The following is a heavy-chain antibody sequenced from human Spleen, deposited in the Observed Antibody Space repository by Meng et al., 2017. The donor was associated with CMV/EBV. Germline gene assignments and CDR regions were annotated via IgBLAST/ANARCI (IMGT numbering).Heavy chain of an antibody. CDR3: VRVEVLDYYYAMDV. CDR2: IYYSGST. CDR1: GGSISTYY. V-gene: IGHV4-59*01. Sequence: SETLSLTCTVSGGSISTYYWSWIRQPPGKGLEWIGYIYYSGSTNYNHSLKSRVTISVDTSKNQFSLKLSSVTAADTAVFYCVRVEVLDYYYAMDVWGRGTTVTVSS. J-gene: IGHJ6*02.